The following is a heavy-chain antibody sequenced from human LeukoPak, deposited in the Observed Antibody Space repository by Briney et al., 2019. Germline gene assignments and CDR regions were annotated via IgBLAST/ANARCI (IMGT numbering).Heavy chain of an antibody. CDR1: GGSLSSSSYY. CDR2: FYHSGSP. CDR3: VRHGFSSGWKPAYFDY. V-gene: IGHV4-39*01. Sequence: PSETLSLTCTVSGGSLSSSSYYWGWLRQPPGKGLEWIGNFYHSGSPHYNPSLRSRVTISVDTSKDQFSLTLTSVTAADTAVYYCVRHGFSSGWKPAYFDYWGQGTLVTVSS. J-gene: IGHJ4*02. D-gene: IGHD6-19*01.